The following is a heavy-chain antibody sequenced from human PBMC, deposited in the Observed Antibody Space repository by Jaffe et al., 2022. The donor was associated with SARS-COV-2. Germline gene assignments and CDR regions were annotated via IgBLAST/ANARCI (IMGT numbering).Heavy chain of an antibody. V-gene: IGHV3-23*01. Sequence: EVQLLESGGGLVQPGGSLRLSCAASGFTFSSYAMSWVRQAPGKGLEWVSAISGSGGSTYYADSVKGRFTISRDNSKNTLYLQMNSLRAEDTAVYYCAGKWELLKSPFDYWGQGTLVTVSS. D-gene: IGHD1-26*01. J-gene: IGHJ4*02. CDR3: AGKWELLKSPFDY. CDR1: GFTFSSYA. CDR2: ISGSGGST.